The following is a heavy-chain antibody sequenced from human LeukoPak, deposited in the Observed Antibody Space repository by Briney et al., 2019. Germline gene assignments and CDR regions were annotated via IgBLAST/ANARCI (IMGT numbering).Heavy chain of an antibody. CDR3: ATSYSSGWYSFDY. CDR1: GVSISSYY. Sequence: SETLSLTCPVSGVSISSYYWSWIRQPPGKGLEWIAYIYYSGSTNYNPSLKSRVTISVDTSKNQFSLKLSSVTAADTAVYYCATSYSSGWYSFDYWGQGTLVTVSS. V-gene: IGHV4-59*01. J-gene: IGHJ4*02. CDR2: IYYSGST. D-gene: IGHD6-19*01.